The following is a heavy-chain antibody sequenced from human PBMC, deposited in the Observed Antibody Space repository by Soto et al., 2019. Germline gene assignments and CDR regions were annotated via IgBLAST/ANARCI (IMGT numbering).Heavy chain of an antibody. D-gene: IGHD3-3*01. CDR3: TKRRNVLRFLEWSSGMEV. Sequence: GESLRLSCAAAGFTFSNYGMHWVRQAPDKGLEWVAFISDDGSNKYYADSMKGRFTMSRDNSKSTLYLQMNSLRVEDTAVYYCTKRRNVLRFLEWSSGMEVWGQGTTVTVSS. V-gene: IGHV3-30*18. J-gene: IGHJ6*02. CDR1: GFTFSNYG. CDR2: ISDDGSNK.